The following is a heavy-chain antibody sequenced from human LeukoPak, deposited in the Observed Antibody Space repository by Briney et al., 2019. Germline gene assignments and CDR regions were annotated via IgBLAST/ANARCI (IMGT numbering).Heavy chain of an antibody. CDR2: IYSGGST. CDR3: AKGLEWLYEGHFDY. D-gene: IGHD3-3*01. V-gene: IGHV3-53*01. J-gene: IGHJ4*02. CDR1: GFTVSSNY. Sequence: GGSLRLSCAASGFTVSSNYMSWVRQAPGKGLEWVSVIYSGGSTYYADSVKGRFTISRDNSKNTLYLQMNSLRAEDTAVYYCAKGLEWLYEGHFDYWGQGTLVTVSS.